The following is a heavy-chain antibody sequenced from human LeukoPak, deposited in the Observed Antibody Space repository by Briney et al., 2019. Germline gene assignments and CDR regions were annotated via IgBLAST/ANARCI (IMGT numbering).Heavy chain of an antibody. CDR2: MNPNSGNT. Sequence: ASVKVSRKASGYTFISYGINWVRQATGQGLEWMGWMNPNSGNTGYAQKFQGRVTMTRNTSISTAYMELSSLRSEDTAVYYCARRSRSYGSGNIGGYWGQGTLVTVSS. V-gene: IGHV1-8*01. CDR3: ARRSRSYGSGNIGGY. J-gene: IGHJ4*02. D-gene: IGHD3-10*01. CDR1: GYTFISYG.